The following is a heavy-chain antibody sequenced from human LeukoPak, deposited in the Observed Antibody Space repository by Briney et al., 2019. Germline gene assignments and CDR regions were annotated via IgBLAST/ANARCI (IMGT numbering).Heavy chain of an antibody. Sequence: GESLKISCKGSGYSFTTYWVVWVRQLPAKSLEWMGIIYPGDSDIRYSPSFQGQVTISADKPINNADLQWSSLKASDTAMYDCARTQVAATTHAPYFFDFWGQGTLVTVSS. CDR2: IYPGDSDI. J-gene: IGHJ4*02. D-gene: IGHD1-26*01. CDR3: ARTQVAATTHAPYFFDF. V-gene: IGHV5-51*04. CDR1: GYSFTTYW.